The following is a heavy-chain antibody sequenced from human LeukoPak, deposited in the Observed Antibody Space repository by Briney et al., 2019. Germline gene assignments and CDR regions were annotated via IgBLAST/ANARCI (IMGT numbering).Heavy chain of an antibody. Sequence: GGSLRLSCAASGFTFSSYSMNWVRQAPGKGLEWVSCISTSSSYIYYADSVKGRFTISRDNAKNSLYLQMNSLRAEDTAVYYCARVGEKAFHLWPEIDYWGQGTLVTVPS. CDR1: GFTFSSYS. V-gene: IGHV3-21*01. J-gene: IGHJ4*02. CDR3: ARVGEKAFHLWPEIDY. D-gene: IGHD5-24*01. CDR2: ISTSSSYI.